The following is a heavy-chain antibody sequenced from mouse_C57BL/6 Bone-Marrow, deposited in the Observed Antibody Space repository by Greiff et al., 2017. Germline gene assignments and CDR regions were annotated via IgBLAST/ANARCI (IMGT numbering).Heavy chain of an antibody. CDR1: GYTFTSYW. CDR2: IHPNSGSN. J-gene: IGHJ3*01. V-gene: IGHV1-64*01. CDR3: ARAIYYYGSSPFAY. D-gene: IGHD1-1*01. Sequence: QVQLKQPGAELVTPGASVKLSCKASGYTFTSYWMHWVKQRPGQGLEWIGMIHPNSGSNNYNEKFKSKASLTVDKSSSTAYMQLSSLTSEDSAVYYCARAIYYYGSSPFAYWGQGTLVTVSA.